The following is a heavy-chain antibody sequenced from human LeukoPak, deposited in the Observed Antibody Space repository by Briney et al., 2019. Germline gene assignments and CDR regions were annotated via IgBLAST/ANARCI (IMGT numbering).Heavy chain of an antibody. J-gene: IGHJ4*02. CDR1: GFTFDDYA. V-gene: IGHV3-9*01. CDR2: ISWNSGSI. D-gene: IGHD6-6*01. Sequence: PGGSLRLSCAASGFTFDDYAMHWVRQAPGKGLEWVSGISWNSGSIGYADSVKGRLTISRDNAKNSLYLQMNSLRAEDTALYYCAKAALTYRSSKEFDYWGQGTLVTVSS. CDR3: AKAALTYRSSKEFDY.